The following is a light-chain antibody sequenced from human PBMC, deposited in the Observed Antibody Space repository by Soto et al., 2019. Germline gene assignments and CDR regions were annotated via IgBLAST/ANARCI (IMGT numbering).Light chain of an antibody. CDR1: QSVSRN. V-gene: IGKV3-15*01. CDR3: QQYNNWLWT. J-gene: IGKJ1*01. Sequence: EIVMTQSPATLSVSPGERATLSCRASQSVSRNVAWYQQKPGQAPRLLIHDASTRATGISVRFSGSGSGTEFTLTISSLQSEDFAVYYFQQYNNWLWTFGQGTKLEIK. CDR2: DAS.